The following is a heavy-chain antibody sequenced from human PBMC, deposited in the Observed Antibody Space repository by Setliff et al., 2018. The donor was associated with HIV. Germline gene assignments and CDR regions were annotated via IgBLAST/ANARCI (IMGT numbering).Heavy chain of an antibody. CDR1: GYIFIRYY. CDR2: INPHTGVT. Sequence: ASVKVSCKTSGYIFIRYYIFWVRQAPGQGLEWMGNINPHTGVTKYAEKFQGRVTMTRDTSINTIYMELSRLRSDDTAVYFCASKGGSENFPDSDAFDIWGLGTLVTVSS. V-gene: IGHV1-2*02. J-gene: IGHJ3*02. CDR3: ASKGGSENFPDSDAFDI. D-gene: IGHD3-10*01.